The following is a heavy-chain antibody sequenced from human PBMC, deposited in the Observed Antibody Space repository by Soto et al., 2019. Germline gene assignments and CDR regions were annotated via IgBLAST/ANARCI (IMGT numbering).Heavy chain of an antibody. CDR1: GFTFSSYA. V-gene: IGHV3-23*01. Sequence: GGSLRLSCAASGFTFSSYAMSWVRQAPGKGLEWVSAISGSGGSTYYADSVKGRFTISRDNSKNTLYLQMNSLRAEDTAVYYCAKLLQGNIWFGELGYFDYWGQGTLVTVSS. CDR3: AKLLQGNIWFGELGYFDY. CDR2: ISGSGGST. J-gene: IGHJ4*02. D-gene: IGHD3-10*01.